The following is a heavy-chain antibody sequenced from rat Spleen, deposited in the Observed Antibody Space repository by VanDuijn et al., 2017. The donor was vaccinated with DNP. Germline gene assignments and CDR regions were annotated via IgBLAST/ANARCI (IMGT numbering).Heavy chain of an antibody. Sequence: EVQLVESGGGLVQPGKPLKLSCAASGFTFSHYYMAWVRQAPTKGLEWVASISTGGGDTYYRDSVKGRFTISRDNAKSTLYLQMDSLRSEETATYYCARHGEVPTRYAMDAWGQGTSVTVSS. CDR3: ARHGEVPTRYAMDA. D-gene: IGHD2-1*01. CDR2: ISTGGGDT. J-gene: IGHJ4*01. CDR1: GFTFSHYY. V-gene: IGHV5S11*01.